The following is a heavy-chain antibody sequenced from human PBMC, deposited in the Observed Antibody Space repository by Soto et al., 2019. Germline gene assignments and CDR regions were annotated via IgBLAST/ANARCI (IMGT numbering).Heavy chain of an antibody. CDR2: ISAYNGNT. J-gene: IGHJ5*02. CDR3: ARESSDILTGYYGWFHP. CDR1: GYTFTSYG. D-gene: IGHD3-9*01. V-gene: IGHV1-18*01. Sequence: ASVKVSCKASGYTFTSYGISWVRQAPGQGLEWMGWISAYNGNTNYAQKLQGRVTMTTDTSTSTAYMELRSLRSDDTAVYYCARESSDILTGYYGWFHPWGQGTLVTVSS.